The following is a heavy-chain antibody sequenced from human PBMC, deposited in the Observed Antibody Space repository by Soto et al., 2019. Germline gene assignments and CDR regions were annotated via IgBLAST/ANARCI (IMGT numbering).Heavy chain of an antibody. J-gene: IGHJ4*02. CDR3: AKVQFSEFDY. Sequence: PVGSLRLSCAASGFTFSSYAMSWVRQAPGKGLEWVSAISGSGGSTYYADSVKGRFTISRDNSKNTLYLQMNSLRAGDTAVYYCAKVQFSEFDYWGQGTLVTVSS. V-gene: IGHV3-23*01. CDR1: GFTFSSYA. CDR2: ISGSGGST.